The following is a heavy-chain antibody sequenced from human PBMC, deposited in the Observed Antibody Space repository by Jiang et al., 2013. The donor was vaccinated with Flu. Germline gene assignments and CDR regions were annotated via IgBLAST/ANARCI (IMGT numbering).Heavy chain of an antibody. V-gene: IGHV1-3*01. J-gene: IGHJ4*02. CDR1: GYTFTNYR. CDR3: ARDRYNWNELDY. D-gene: IGHD1-1*01. Sequence: SGAEVKKPGASVKVSCKASGYTFTNYRMHWVRQAPGQRLEWMGWINSGNDHTEYSQNFQGRVTITRDTSASTAYMELSSLRYEDTAVYYCARDRYNWNELDYWGQGTLVTVSS. CDR2: INSGNDHT.